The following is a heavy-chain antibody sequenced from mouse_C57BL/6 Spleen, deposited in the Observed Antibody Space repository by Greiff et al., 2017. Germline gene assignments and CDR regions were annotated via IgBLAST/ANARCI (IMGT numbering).Heavy chain of an antibody. Sequence: QVHVKQPGAELVKPGASVKLSCKASGYTFTSYWMHWVKQRPGRGLEWIGRIDPNSGGTKYNEKFKSKATLTVDKPSSTAYMQLSSRTSEDSAVDYCARTYSNYVTWFAYWGQGTLVTVSA. CDR3: ARTYSNYVTWFAY. J-gene: IGHJ3*01. V-gene: IGHV1-72*01. CDR2: IDPNSGGT. D-gene: IGHD2-5*01. CDR1: GYTFTSYW.